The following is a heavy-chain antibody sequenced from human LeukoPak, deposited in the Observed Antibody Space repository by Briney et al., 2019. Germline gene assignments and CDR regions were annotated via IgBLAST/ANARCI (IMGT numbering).Heavy chain of an antibody. V-gene: IGHV3-74*01. J-gene: IGHJ4*02. CDR2: INSDGSTT. CDR3: ARSLGGGDCY. D-gene: IGHD2-21*02. Sequence: GGSLRLSRAASGFTFSSSWMHWVRRAPGKGLVWVSRINSDGSTTTYADSVKGRFTVSRDNAKNTLYLQMNSLRAEDTAVYYCARSLGGGDCYWGQGALVTVSS. CDR1: GFTFSSSW.